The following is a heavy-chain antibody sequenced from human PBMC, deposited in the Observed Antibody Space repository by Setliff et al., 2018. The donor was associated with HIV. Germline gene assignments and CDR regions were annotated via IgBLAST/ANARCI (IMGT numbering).Heavy chain of an antibody. CDR1: GGSISSGSYY. V-gene: IGHV4-61*02. CDR2: IYTSGST. Sequence: SETLSLTCTVSGGSISSGSYYWSWIRQPAGKGLEWIGRIYTSGSTNYNPSLKSRVTISIDTSNNQFSLKLSSMTAADTAVYYCARDVSSSYYFQHWGQGALVTVSS. D-gene: IGHD6-13*01. J-gene: IGHJ1*01. CDR3: ARDVSSSYYFQH.